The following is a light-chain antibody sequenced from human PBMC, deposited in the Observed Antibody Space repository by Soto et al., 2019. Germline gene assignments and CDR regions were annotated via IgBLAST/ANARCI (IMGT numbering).Light chain of an antibody. CDR3: QQYNSYS. Sequence: IQFTQSSCFRCASVLEIFAITCRASQGISSSLAWYQQKPGTAPKLLIYHASTLESGVPSRFSGSGSGTEFTLTISSLQPDDFATYYCQQYNSYSFGQGTKVDIK. CDR1: QGISSS. CDR2: HAS. V-gene: IGKV1-13*02. J-gene: IGKJ1*01.